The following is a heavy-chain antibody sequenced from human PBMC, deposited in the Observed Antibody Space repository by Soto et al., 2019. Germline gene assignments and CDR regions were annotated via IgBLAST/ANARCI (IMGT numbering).Heavy chain of an antibody. CDR2: IRNSGGSA. V-gene: IGHV3-23*01. D-gene: IGHD1-1*01. Sequence: EVQLLESGGGLVQPGGSLRLSCAASGFTFRSYAMSWVRQAPGKGLEWVSIIRNSGGSAYYADSVKGRFTTSRGNSNNTLYLQMNSLRAEDTAVYYCAKFPGDANCDGIRFDSGGQGTLVTVAS. CDR1: GFTFRSYA. CDR3: AKFPGDANCDGIRFDS. J-gene: IGHJ5*01.